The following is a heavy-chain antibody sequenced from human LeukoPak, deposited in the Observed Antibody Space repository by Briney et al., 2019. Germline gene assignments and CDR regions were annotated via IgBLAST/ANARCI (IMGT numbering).Heavy chain of an antibody. CDR3: AKDRTIFGVVITTLDY. V-gene: IGHV3-30*02. CDR1: GFTFSSYG. CDR2: IRYDGSNK. D-gene: IGHD3-3*01. Sequence: PGGSLRLSCAASGFTFSSYGMHWVRQAPGKGLEWVAFIRYDGSNKYYADSVKGRFTISRDNSKNTLYLQMNSLRAEDTAVYYCAKDRTIFGVVITTLDYWGQGTLVTVSS. J-gene: IGHJ4*02.